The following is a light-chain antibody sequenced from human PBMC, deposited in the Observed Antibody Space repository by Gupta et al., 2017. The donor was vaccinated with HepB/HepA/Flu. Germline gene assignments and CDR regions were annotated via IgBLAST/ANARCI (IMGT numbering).Light chain of an antibody. CDR3: NSRDSSGNHVV. CDR2: GKN. CDR1: SLRSYY. Sequence: SSDLTQDPAVAVALGQTVRITCQGDSLRSYYASWYQQKPGQAPVLVIYGKNNRPSGIPDRFSGSSSGNTASLTITGAQAEDEAAYYCNSRDSSGNHVVFGGGTKLTVL. J-gene: IGLJ2*01. V-gene: IGLV3-19*01.